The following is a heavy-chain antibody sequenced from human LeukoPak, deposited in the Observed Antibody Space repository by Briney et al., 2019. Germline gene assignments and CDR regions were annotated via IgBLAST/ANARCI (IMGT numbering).Heavy chain of an antibody. CDR1: GGSISSSSYY. V-gene: IGHV4-39*07. CDR3: ARVSYYDYVWGSPEYYFDY. Sequence: SETLSLTCTVSGGSISSSSYYWGWIRQPPGKGLEWIGSIYYSGSTYYNPSLKSRVIISVDTSKNQFSLKLSSVTAADTAVYYCARVSYYDYVWGSPEYYFDYWGQGTLVTVSS. J-gene: IGHJ4*02. D-gene: IGHD3-16*01. CDR2: IYYSGST.